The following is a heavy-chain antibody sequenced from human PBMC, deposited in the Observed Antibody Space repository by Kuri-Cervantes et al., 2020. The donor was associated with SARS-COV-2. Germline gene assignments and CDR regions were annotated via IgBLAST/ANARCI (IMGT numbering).Heavy chain of an antibody. CDR3: ARDPSQGRADI. CDR2: IKQDGSEK. CDR1: GFTFSSYW. Sequence: LSLTCAASGFTFSSYWMSWVRQAPGKGLEWVANIKQDGSEKYYVDSVKGRFTISRDNAKNSLYLQMNSLRAEDTAVYYCARDPSQGRADIWGQGTMVTVSS. J-gene: IGHJ3*02. V-gene: IGHV3-7*01.